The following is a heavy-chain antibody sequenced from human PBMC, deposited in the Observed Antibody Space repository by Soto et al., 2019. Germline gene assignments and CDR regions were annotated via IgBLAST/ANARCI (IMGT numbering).Heavy chain of an antibody. Sequence: PSETLSLTCTVSGGSISSYYWSWIRQPPGKGLEWIGYIYYSGSTNYNPSLKSRVTISVDTSKNQFSLKLSSVTAADTAVYYCARDLLGGSGIHWFDPWGQGTLVTSPQ. CDR1: GGSISSYY. CDR2: IYYSGST. V-gene: IGHV4-59*01. CDR3: ARDLLGGSGIHWFDP. J-gene: IGHJ5*02. D-gene: IGHD3-10*01.